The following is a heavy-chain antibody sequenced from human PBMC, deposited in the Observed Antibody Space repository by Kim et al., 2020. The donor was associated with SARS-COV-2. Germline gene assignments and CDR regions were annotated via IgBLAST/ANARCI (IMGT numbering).Heavy chain of an antibody. CDR3: ARDLNWAFDY. Sequence: GGSLRLSCTASGFTFSSFSMNWVRQAQGKGLEWVAYVSTTGDIRYYADSVKGRFTVSRDNARNSVYLQMHSLRSEDTAVYYCARDLNWAFDYWGQGTLVTVSS. CDR2: VSTTGDIR. D-gene: IGHD1-1*01. J-gene: IGHJ4*02. V-gene: IGHV3-48*01. CDR1: GFTFSSFS.